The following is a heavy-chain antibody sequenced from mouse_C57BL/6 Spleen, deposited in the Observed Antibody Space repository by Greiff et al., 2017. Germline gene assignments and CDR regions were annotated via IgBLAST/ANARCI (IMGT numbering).Heavy chain of an antibody. J-gene: IGHJ2*01. CDR1: GYTFTSYG. CDR3: AFYGSSYFGY. V-gene: IGHV1-81*01. D-gene: IGHD1-1*01. CDR2: IYPRSGNT. Sequence: QVQLQQSGAELARPGASVKLSCKASGYTFTSYGISWVKQRTGQGLEWIGEIYPRSGNTYYNEKFKGKATMTADKSSSTAYMELRSLTSEDSAVYFCAFYGSSYFGYWGQGTTLTVSS.